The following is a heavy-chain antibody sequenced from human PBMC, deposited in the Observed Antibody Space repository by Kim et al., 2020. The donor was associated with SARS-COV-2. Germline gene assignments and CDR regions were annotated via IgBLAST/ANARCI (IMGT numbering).Heavy chain of an antibody. CDR2: IKQDGSEK. CDR1: GFTFSSYW. CDR3: AREDSYGDNSESDY. V-gene: IGHV3-7*03. D-gene: IGHD4-17*01. J-gene: IGHJ4*02. Sequence: GGSLRLSCAASGFTFSSYWMSWVRQAPGKGLEWVANIKQDGSEKYYVDSVKGRFTISRDNAKNSLYLQMNSLRAEDTAVYYCAREDSYGDNSESDYWGQGTLVTVSS.